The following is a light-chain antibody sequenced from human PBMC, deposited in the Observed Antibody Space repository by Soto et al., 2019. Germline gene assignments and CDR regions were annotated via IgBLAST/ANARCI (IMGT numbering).Light chain of an antibody. CDR2: DTS. Sequence: EIVLTQSPATLSLSPGERATLSCRASQSLSRYFAWYQQKPGQPPRLLIYDTSNRATGVPARFSGSGSGTDFTLPISSLEPEDFAVYYCQQRSSWPLTFGQGTKVEIK. V-gene: IGKV3-11*01. CDR1: QSLSRY. J-gene: IGKJ1*01. CDR3: QQRSSWPLT.